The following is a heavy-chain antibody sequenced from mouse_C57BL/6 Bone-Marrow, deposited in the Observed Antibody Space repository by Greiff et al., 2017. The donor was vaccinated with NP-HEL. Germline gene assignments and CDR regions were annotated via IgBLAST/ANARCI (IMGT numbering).Heavy chain of an antibody. J-gene: IGHJ1*03. CDR3: ARYEVTKYVEV. CDR2: ISYSGST. Sequence: EVKLVESGPGLAKPSQTLSLTCSVTGYSITSDYWNWIRKFPGNKLEYMGYISYSGSTYSNPSLKSRISITRDTSKNQYYLQLNSVTTDDTATYYCARYEVTKYVEVWGTGTTVTVAS. V-gene: IGHV3-8*01. CDR1: GYSITSDY. D-gene: IGHD2-2*01.